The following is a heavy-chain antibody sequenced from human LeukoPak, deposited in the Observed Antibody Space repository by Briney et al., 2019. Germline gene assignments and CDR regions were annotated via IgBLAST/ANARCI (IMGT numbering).Heavy chain of an antibody. Sequence: SETLSLTCTVSGGSISSSSYYWGWIRQPPGKGLEWIGSIYYSGSTYYNPSLKSRVTISVDTSKNQFSLKLSSVTAADTAVYYCARDMVRRFDPWGQGTLVTVSS. CDR3: ARDMVRRFDP. D-gene: IGHD4/OR15-4a*01. V-gene: IGHV4-39*07. CDR1: GGSISSSSYY. J-gene: IGHJ5*02. CDR2: IYYSGST.